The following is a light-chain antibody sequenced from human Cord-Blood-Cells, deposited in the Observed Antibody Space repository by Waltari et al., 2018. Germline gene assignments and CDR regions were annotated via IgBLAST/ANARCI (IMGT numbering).Light chain of an antibody. V-gene: IGKV3-11*01. J-gene: IGKJ4*01. CDR2: DTS. CDR3: QQRSNWLLT. CDR1: QSVSSY. Sequence: EIVLTQSPAPLSLSPGERATLSCRASQSVSSYLARYQQKPGQAPRLLIYDTSNRATGIPARFSGSGSGTDFTLTISSLEPEDFAVYYCQQRSNWLLTFGGGTKVEIK.